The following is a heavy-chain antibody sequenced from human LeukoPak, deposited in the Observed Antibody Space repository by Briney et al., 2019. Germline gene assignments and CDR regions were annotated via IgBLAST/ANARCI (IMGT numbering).Heavy chain of an antibody. CDR1: GFTSGRYG. D-gene: IGHD2/OR15-2a*01. CDR2: INHDGTIT. CDR3: ARDVFSLGDS. Sequence: GGSLRLSCATSGFTSGRYGMRWIRQAPGKGLVWVSHINHDGTITNYADSVKGRFTISRDIATLYLQMNSLGAEDTAVYYCARDVFSLGDSWGQGTLVTVSS. J-gene: IGHJ4*02. V-gene: IGHV3-74*01.